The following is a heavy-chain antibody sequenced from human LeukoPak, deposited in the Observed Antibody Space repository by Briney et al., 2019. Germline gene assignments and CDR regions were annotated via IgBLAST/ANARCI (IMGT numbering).Heavy chain of an antibody. V-gene: IGHV3-23*01. J-gene: IGHJ4*02. CDR3: AMYYGDYGDY. CDR1: GFTFSSYA. D-gene: IGHD4-17*01. CDR2: ISGSGGST. Sequence: GGSLRLSCAASGFTFSSYAMSWVRQAPGEGLEWVSAISGSGGSTYYADSVKGRFTISRDNSKNTLYLQMNSLRAEDTAVYYCAMYYGDYGDYWGQGTLVTVSS.